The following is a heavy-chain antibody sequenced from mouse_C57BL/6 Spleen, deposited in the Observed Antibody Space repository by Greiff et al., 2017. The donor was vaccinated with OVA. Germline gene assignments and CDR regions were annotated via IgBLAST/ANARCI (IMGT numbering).Heavy chain of an antibody. CDR1: GYTFTDYE. CDR3: TIDGPFDY. J-gene: IGHJ2*01. CDR2: IDPETGGT. Sequence: QVHVKQSGAELVRPGASVTLSCKASGYTFTDYEMHWVKQTPVHGLEWIGAIDPETGGTAYNQKFKGKAILTADKSSSTAYMELRSLTSEDSAVYYCTIDGPFDYWGQGTTLTVSS. V-gene: IGHV1-15*01. D-gene: IGHD2-3*01.